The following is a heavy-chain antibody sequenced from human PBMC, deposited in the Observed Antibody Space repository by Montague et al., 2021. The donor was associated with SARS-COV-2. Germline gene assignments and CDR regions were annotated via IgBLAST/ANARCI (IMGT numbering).Heavy chain of an antibody. CDR2: IYTSGST. CDR1: GGSISSGSYY. J-gene: IGHJ6*02. V-gene: IGHV4-61*02. D-gene: IGHD3-10*01. Sequence: TLSLTCTVSGGSISSGSYYWSWIRQPAGKGLEWIGRIYTSGSTNYNPSFKSRVTISVDTSKNQFSLRLSSVTAADTAVYYCARVGVGTMVRGVIPAYYYYGMDVWGQGTTVTVSS. CDR3: ARVGVGTMVRGVIPAYYYYGMDV.